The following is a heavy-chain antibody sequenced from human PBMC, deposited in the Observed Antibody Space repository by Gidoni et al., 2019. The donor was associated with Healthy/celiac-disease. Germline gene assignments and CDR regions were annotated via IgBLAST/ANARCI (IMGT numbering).Heavy chain of an antibody. J-gene: IGHJ5*02. V-gene: IGHV1-69*01. Sequence: QVQLVQSGAEVKKPGSSVKVSCKASGGTFSSSAISWVRQAPGQGLEGMGGISPIFGTANYAQKFQGRVTITADESTSTAYMELSSLRSEDTAVYYCAREKVGGWIQLHWFDPWGQGTLVTVSS. CDR3: AREKVGGWIQLHWFDP. CDR1: GGTFSSSA. D-gene: IGHD5-18*01. CDR2: ISPIFGTA.